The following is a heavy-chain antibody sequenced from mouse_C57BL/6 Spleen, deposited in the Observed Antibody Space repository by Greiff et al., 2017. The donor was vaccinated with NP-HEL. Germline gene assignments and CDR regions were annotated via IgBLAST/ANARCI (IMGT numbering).Heavy chain of an antibody. CDR2: INPSNGGT. V-gene: IGHV1-53*01. J-gene: IGHJ1*03. Sequence: QVQLQQPGTELVKPGASVKLSCKASGYTFTSYWMHWVKQRPGQGLEWIGNINPSNGGTNYNEKFKSKATLTVDKSSSTDYMQLSSLTAEDSAVYYCARAAGLHWYVDVWGTGTTVTVSS. CDR1: GYTFTSYW. CDR3: ARAAGLHWYVDV.